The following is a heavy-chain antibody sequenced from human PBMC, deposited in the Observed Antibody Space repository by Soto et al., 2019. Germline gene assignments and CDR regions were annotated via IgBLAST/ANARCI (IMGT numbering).Heavy chain of an antibody. J-gene: IGHJ4*02. CDR3: AHGSGWLSDY. CDR2: IYWDDDK. Sequence: QITLKESGPTLVKPTQTLTLTCTFSGFSLSSPAVGVNWIRQPPGKALEWLALIYWDDDKQYSPSLRSRLTITKDTSKNQVVLTMTNVDHVDTATYYCAHGSGWLSDYWGQGTLVTVSS. V-gene: IGHV2-5*02. D-gene: IGHD6-19*01. CDR1: GFSLSSPAVG.